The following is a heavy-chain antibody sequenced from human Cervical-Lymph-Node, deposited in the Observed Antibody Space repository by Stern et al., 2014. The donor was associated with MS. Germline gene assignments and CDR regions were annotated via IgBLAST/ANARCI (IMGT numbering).Heavy chain of an antibody. D-gene: IGHD2-21*02. Sequence: EVQLVESGAEVTKPGESLRISCKTSGYDFTRHLIGWVRQLPGKGLEFMGAIDPSDSATRYSPSFQGQVTISADTSTTTAYLQWRSLRASDTGMYFCARQASTVAHRGDYWGQGTLVTVSS. CDR2: IDPSDSAT. CDR1: GYDFTRHL. J-gene: IGHJ4*02. CDR3: ARQASTVAHRGDY. V-gene: IGHV5-51*01.